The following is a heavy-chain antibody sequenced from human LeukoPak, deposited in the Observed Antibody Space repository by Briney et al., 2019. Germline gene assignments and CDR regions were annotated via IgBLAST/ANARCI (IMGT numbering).Heavy chain of an antibody. D-gene: IGHD6-19*01. CDR1: GFTFSRYS. Sequence: GGSLRLSCAASGFTFSRYSMNWVRQAPGKGLEWVSSISSSSGYIYYTDSLKGRFTISRDNAKNSLYLQMNSLRAEDTAVYYCARSSLYDSSGWYYWFDPWGQGTLVTVSS. CDR3: ARSSLYDSSGWYYWFDP. J-gene: IGHJ5*02. CDR2: ISSSSGYI. V-gene: IGHV3-21*01.